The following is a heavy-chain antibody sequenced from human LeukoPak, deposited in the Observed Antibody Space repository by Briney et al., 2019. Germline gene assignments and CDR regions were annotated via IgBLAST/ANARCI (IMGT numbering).Heavy chain of an antibody. J-gene: IGHJ4*02. CDR1: GFSFSSHA. D-gene: IGHD7-27*01. CDR3: ARGRLGLTEYFDY. Sequence: PGGSLRLSCAASGFSFSSHAMSWVRQAPEKGLEWVSFIGGNGGNIHYADSVKGRFTISRDTSKNTLYLQLSSLRAEDTAIYYCARGRLGLTEYFDYWGRGTLVTVSS. CDR2: IGGNGGNI. V-gene: IGHV3-23*01.